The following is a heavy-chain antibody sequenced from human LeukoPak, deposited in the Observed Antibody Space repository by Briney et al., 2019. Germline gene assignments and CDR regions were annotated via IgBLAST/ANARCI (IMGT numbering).Heavy chain of an antibody. CDR2: IYSGGST. D-gene: IGHD3-10*01. Sequence: GGSLRLSCAASGFTVSSNYMSWVRQAPGKGLEWVSVIYSGGSTYYADSVKGRFTISRDNSKNTLYLQMNSLRAEDTAVYYCAKSYPYYGSGVNWFDPWGQGTLVTVSS. CDR1: GFTVSSNY. J-gene: IGHJ5*02. CDR3: AKSYPYYGSGVNWFDP. V-gene: IGHV3-66*01.